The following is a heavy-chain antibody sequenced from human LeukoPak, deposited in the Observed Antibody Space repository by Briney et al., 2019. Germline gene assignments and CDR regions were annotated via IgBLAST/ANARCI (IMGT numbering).Heavy chain of an antibody. CDR2: FGGGSPM. CDR3: VKGLVQTTMSYSVDY. D-gene: IGHD1-1*01. CDR1: GFTFNSYS. J-gene: IGHJ4*02. V-gene: IGHV3-48*01. Sequence: PGGSLRLSCEVSGFTFNSYSMNWVRQAPGKGLEWLSYFGGGSPMYADSVKGRFTISRDNSKNTVYLQMNSLRAEDTAVYYCVKGLVQTTMSYSVDYWGQGALVTVSS.